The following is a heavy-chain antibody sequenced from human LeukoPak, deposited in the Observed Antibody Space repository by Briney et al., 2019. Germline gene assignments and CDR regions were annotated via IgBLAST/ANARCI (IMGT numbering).Heavy chain of an antibody. D-gene: IGHD7-27*01. V-gene: IGHV4-38-2*02. CDR3: AKRGNWGFFDY. J-gene: IGHJ4*02. Sequence: SETLSLTCTVSGYSINSGYYWGWIRQPPGKGLEWIGIIYHSGSTYYNPSLKSRDTISVDTSKNQFSLKVSSVTAADTAVYYCAKRGNWGFFDYWGQGTLVTVSS. CDR1: GYSINSGYY. CDR2: IYHSGST.